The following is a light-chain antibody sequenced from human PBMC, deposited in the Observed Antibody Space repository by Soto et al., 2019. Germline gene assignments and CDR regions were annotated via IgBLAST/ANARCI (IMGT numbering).Light chain of an antibody. V-gene: IGKV3-15*01. J-gene: IGKJ4*01. CDR1: QSVSSN. CDR3: QQYKNWPPLT. CDR2: GAS. Sequence: ETVMTHSPATLSVSPKERATLSCRASQSVSSNLAWYQQKPGQAPRLLIYGASTRATGIPARFSGSGSGTDFTLTISSLQSEDFAVYFCQQYKNWPPLTFGGGTKVDIK.